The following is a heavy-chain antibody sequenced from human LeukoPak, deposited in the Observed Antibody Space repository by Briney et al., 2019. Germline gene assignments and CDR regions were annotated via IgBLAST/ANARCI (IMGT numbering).Heavy chain of an antibody. J-gene: IGHJ4*02. CDR2: IKSETDGGTT. Sequence: GGSLRVSCAASGFTFSNAWMSWVRQAPGKGLEWVGRIKSETDGGTTDYAAPVKGRFTISRDDSKNTLYLQMNSLKTEDTAVYYCTTLSFSVLRFLEWLFFDYWGQGTLVTVSS. CDR3: TTLSFSVLRFLEWLFFDY. D-gene: IGHD3-3*01. CDR1: GFTFSNAW. V-gene: IGHV3-15*01.